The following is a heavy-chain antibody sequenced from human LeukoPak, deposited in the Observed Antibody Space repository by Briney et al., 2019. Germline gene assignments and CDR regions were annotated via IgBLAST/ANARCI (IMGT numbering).Heavy chain of an antibody. D-gene: IGHD6-13*01. CDR1: GYSISSGYY. V-gene: IGHV4-38-2*02. CDR2: IYHSGST. Sequence: SETLSLTCTVSGYSISSGYYWGWIRQPPGKGLEWIGSIYHSGSTNYNPSLKSRVTISVDTSKNQFSLKLSSVTAADTAVYYCARERYGSSWYLRSNWFDPWGQGTLVTVSS. CDR3: ARERYGSSWYLRSNWFDP. J-gene: IGHJ5*02.